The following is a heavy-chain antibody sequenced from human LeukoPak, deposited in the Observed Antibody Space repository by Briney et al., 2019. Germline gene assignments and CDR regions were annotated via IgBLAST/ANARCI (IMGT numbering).Heavy chain of an antibody. J-gene: IGHJ6*02. CDR3: ATGSSSPMPDHYYGMDV. Sequence: HPGGSLRLSCAASGFTFSTYAMSWVRQAPGKGLKWVSTISGSGAYTFYADSVKGRFTISRDNSKNTLYLQMNSLRDEDTAVYYCATGSSSPMPDHYYGMDVWGQGTTVTVSS. CDR1: GFTFSTYA. CDR2: ISGSGAYT. D-gene: IGHD6-6*01. V-gene: IGHV3-23*01.